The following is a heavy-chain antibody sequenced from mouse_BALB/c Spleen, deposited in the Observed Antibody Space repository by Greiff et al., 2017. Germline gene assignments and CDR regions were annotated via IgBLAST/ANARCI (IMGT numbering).Heavy chain of an antibody. V-gene: IGHV5-6-5*01. D-gene: IGHD1-2*01. CDR2: ISSGGST. Sequence: EVQRVESGGGLVKPGGSLKLSCAASGFTFSSYAMSWVRQTPEKRLEWVASISSGGSTYYPDSVKGRFTISRDNARNILYLQMSSLRSEDTAMYYCARLTTATLFDYWGQGTTLTVSS. CDR1: GFTFSSYA. CDR3: ARLTTATLFDY. J-gene: IGHJ2*01.